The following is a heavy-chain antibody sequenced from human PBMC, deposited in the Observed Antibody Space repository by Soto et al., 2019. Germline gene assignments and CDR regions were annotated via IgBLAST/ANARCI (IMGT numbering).Heavy chain of an antibody. D-gene: IGHD3-22*01. CDR2: IIPIFGTA. CDR1: GGTFSSYA. CDR3: ALDDSSGYYSAYYFDY. Sequence: SVKVSCKASGGTFSSYAISWVRQAPGKGLEWMGGIIPIFGTANYAQKFQGRVTITADDSTSTAYMELSSLRSEDTAVYYCALDDSSGYYSAYYFDYWGQGTLVTVSS. V-gene: IGHV1-69*13. J-gene: IGHJ4*02.